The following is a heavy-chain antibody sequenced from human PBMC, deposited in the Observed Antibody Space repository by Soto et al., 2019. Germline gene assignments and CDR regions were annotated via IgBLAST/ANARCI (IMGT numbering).Heavy chain of an antibody. CDR3: VRPTLPDNMMAPLEY. Sequence: QLQLQESGPSVVKPAGTLSLTCNVSGGSIRSPTYYWGWVRQPPGKGLEWIGLVYHSGSTFYNPSLKSRLTLSVDKSNNQCSLSLRYATVADTAVYFCVRPTLPDNMMAPLEYWGSGILVTVSS. V-gene: IGHV4-39*01. CDR2: VYHSGST. CDR1: GGSIRSPTYY. J-gene: IGHJ4*02. D-gene: IGHD1-1*01.